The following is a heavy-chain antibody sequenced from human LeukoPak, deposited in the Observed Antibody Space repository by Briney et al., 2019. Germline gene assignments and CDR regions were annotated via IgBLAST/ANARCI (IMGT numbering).Heavy chain of an antibody. J-gene: IGHJ4*02. D-gene: IGHD3-10*02. CDR3: AKDRDGMFFDY. V-gene: IGHV3-30-3*01. CDR2: ISYDGSNK. CDR1: GFTFSSYA. Sequence: GGSLRLSCAASGFTFSSYAMHWVRQAPGKGLEWVAVISYDGSNKYYADSVKGRFTISRDNSKNTLYLQMNSLRAEDTAVYYCAKDRDGMFFDYWGQGTLVTVSS.